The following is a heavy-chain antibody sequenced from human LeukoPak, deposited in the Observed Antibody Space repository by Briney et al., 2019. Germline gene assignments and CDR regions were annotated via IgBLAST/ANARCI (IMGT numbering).Heavy chain of an antibody. Sequence: NASETLSLTCTVSGGSISSYHWSWIPQPPGKGLEWIGYIYYSGSTNYNPSLKSRVTISVDTSKNQSSLKLSSVTAADTAVYYCARVDPDSSSTLEVFDYWGQGTLVTVSS. CDR2: IYYSGST. V-gene: IGHV4-59*01. CDR1: GGSISSYH. D-gene: IGHD6-6*01. CDR3: ARVDPDSSSTLEVFDY. J-gene: IGHJ4*02.